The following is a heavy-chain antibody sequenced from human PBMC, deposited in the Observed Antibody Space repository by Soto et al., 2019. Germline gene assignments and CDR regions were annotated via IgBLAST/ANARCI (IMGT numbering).Heavy chain of an antibody. Sequence: PGGSLRLSCAASGFTFSSYGMHWVRQAPGKGLEWVAVIWYDGSNKYYADSVKGRFTISRDNSKNTLYLQMNSLRAEDTAVYYCARESPGYSSSKLDYWGQGTLVTVSS. CDR1: GFTFSSYG. CDR2: IWYDGSNK. V-gene: IGHV3-33*01. J-gene: IGHJ4*02. CDR3: ARESPGYSSSKLDY. D-gene: IGHD6-13*01.